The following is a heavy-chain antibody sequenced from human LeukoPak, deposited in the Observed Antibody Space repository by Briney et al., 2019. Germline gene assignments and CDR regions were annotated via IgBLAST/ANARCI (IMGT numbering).Heavy chain of an antibody. J-gene: IGHJ6*03. V-gene: IGHV3-33*01. CDR2: IWSNGNNK. CDR1: GFTFNNYA. CDR3: ARIATVGDEPDYYYYYMDV. D-gene: IGHD1-26*01. Sequence: GRSLRLSCAASGFTFNNYAMHWVRQAPGKGLEWVALIWSNGNNKFYADSVKGRYTISRDNSKNTLYLQMNSLRADGTAVYYCARIATVGDEPDYYYYYMDVWGKGTTVTVSS.